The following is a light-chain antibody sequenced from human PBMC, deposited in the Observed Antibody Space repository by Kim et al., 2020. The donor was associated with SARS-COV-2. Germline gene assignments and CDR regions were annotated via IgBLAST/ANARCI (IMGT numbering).Light chain of an antibody. Sequence: GTIACTGSSSNSGAGYDVHWYQQLPGTAPNLLIYDNNNRPSGVPDRFSGSKSGTSASLAITGLQAEDEADYYCQSYDSSLSGFVVFGGGTQLTVL. V-gene: IGLV1-40*01. J-gene: IGLJ2*01. CDR3: QSYDSSLSGFVV. CDR1: SSNSGAGYD. CDR2: DNN.